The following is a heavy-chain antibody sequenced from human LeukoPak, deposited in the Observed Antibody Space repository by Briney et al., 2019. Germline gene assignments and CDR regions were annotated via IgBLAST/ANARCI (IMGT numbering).Heavy chain of an antibody. Sequence: SETLALTCAVYGGSFSGYYWSWIRQPPGKGLEWIGEINHSGSTNYNPSLKSRVTISVDTSKNQFSLKLSSVTAADTAVYYCVSPRENPDAFDIWGQGTMVTVSS. CDR3: VSPRENPDAFDI. V-gene: IGHV4-34*01. CDR1: GGSFSGYY. J-gene: IGHJ3*02. CDR2: INHSGST.